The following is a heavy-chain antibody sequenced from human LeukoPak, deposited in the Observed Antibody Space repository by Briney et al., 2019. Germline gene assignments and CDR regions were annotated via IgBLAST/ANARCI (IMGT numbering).Heavy chain of an antibody. Sequence: SETLSLTCAVYGGSFSGYYWSWIRQPPGKGLEWIGEINRSGSTNYNPSLKSRVTILVDTSKNQFSLKLSSVTAADTAVYYCARSNTPGIAVAGTGFDYWGQGTLVTVSS. D-gene: IGHD6-19*01. CDR1: GGSFSGYY. CDR2: INRSGST. J-gene: IGHJ4*02. CDR3: ARSNTPGIAVAGTGFDY. V-gene: IGHV4-34*01.